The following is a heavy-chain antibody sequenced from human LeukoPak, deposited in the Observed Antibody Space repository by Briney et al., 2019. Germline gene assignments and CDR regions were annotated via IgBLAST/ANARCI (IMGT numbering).Heavy chain of an antibody. Sequence: SETLSLTCTVSGGSISSSSYYWGWIRQPPGKGLEWIGSIYYSGSTYYNPSLKSRVTISVDTSKNQFSLKLSSVTAADTAVYYCARVVGATLSAEIDDYWGQGTLVTVSS. V-gene: IGHV4-39*01. J-gene: IGHJ4*02. CDR1: GGSISSSSYY. CDR2: IYYSGST. CDR3: ARVVGATLSAEIDDY. D-gene: IGHD1-26*01.